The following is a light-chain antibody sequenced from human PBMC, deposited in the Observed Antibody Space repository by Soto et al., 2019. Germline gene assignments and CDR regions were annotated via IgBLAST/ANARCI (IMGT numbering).Light chain of an antibody. J-gene: IGKJ2*01. CDR2: GAS. V-gene: IGKV3-11*01. Sequence: EIVLTQSPATLSLSPGDRATLSCRASQTVSGSLAWYQQKPGQAPRLLIYGASNRATGIPARFSGGGSGTDFTLAIRSLEPEDFAVYYCQQRTHWPPYTFGQGTKLEIK. CDR3: QQRTHWPPYT. CDR1: QTVSGS.